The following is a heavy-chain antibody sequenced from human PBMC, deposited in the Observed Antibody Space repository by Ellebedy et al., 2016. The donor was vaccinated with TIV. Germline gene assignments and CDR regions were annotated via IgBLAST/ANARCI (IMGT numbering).Heavy chain of an antibody. CDR2: ISNSGEST. Sequence: GESLKISCVASGFTFNSFAMSWVRQAPGKGLEWVSTISNSGESTNNADSGKGRFTISRDNSKNTLYLQMKGLRAEDTAVYYCAKDRIVGARKFDDWGQGTLVTVSS. CDR3: AKDRIVGARKFDD. V-gene: IGHV3-23*01. CDR1: GFTFNSFA. J-gene: IGHJ4*02. D-gene: IGHD1-26*01.